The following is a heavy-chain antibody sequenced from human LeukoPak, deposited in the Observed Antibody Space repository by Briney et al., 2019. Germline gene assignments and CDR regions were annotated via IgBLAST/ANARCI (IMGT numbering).Heavy chain of an antibody. Sequence: GASVKVSCKASGYTFTSYGISWVRQAPGQGLEWMGWISAYNGNTNYAQKLQGRVTMTTDTSTSTAYMELRSLRSDDTAVYYCARDGPVIAAAGLIDYWGQGTLVTVSS. CDR3: ARDGPVIAAAGLIDY. CDR1: GYTFTSYG. J-gene: IGHJ4*02. D-gene: IGHD6-13*01. V-gene: IGHV1-18*01. CDR2: ISAYNGNT.